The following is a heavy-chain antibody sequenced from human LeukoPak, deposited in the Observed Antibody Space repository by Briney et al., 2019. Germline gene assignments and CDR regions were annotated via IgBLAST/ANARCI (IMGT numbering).Heavy chain of an antibody. D-gene: IGHD2-21*02. V-gene: IGHV3-23*01. CDR3: AREPRYCGGDCGAFDI. CDR1: GFTFSNYA. CDR2: VSGSGGST. J-gene: IGHJ3*02. Sequence: GGSLRLSCATSGFTFSNYALSWVRQAPGKGLQWVSAVSGSGGSTYYADSVKGRFTISRDNSKNTLFLQMNSLRDEDTAVYYCAREPRYCGGDCGAFDIWGQGTMVTVSS.